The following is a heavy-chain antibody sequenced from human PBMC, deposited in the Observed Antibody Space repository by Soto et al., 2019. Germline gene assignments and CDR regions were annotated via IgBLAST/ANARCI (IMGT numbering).Heavy chain of an antibody. D-gene: IGHD3-3*01. CDR3: ASMEPHKDFWSDSYYFAY. V-gene: IGHV4-39*01. Sequence: PSETLSLTCTVSGCSITSSRYYWAWIRQPPGKGLEWIGTIYYGGSTYYNASLKSRVTISVDTSKNQFSLKLSSVTAADTAVYFCASMEPHKDFWSDSYYFAYRGQGTLVPVSS. CDR1: GCSITSSRYY. CDR2: IYYGGST. J-gene: IGHJ4*01.